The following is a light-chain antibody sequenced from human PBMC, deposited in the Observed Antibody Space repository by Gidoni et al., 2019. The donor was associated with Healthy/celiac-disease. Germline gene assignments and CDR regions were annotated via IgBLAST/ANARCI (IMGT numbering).Light chain of an antibody. CDR3: QQSYSTPWT. CDR2: AAS. CDR1: QSISSY. Sequence: DIQMTQSPSSLSASVGDRVIITCRASQSISSYLNWFQQKPGKAPKLLIYAASSLQSGAPLRFSGNGSGTEFTLTISSLQPEDFATYFCQQSYSTPWTFGQGTKVEFK. V-gene: IGKV1-39*01. J-gene: IGKJ1*01.